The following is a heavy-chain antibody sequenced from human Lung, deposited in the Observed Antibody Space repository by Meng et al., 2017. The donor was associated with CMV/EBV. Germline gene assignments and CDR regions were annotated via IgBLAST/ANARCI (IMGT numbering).Heavy chain of an antibody. Sequence: GESLKISCAASGFTFSSYSMNWVRQAPGKGLEWVSSISSSSSYIYYADSVKGRFTISRDNAKNSLYLQMNSLRAEDTAVYYCARDGSFWSGYYAPVAFDIWXQGKXVTV. D-gene: IGHD3-3*01. V-gene: IGHV3-21*01. CDR1: GFTFSSYS. CDR2: ISSSSSYI. CDR3: ARDGSFWSGYYAPVAFDI. J-gene: IGHJ3*02.